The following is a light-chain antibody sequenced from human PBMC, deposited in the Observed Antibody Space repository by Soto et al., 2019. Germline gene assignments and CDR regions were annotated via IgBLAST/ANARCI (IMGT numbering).Light chain of an antibody. CDR1: QSVSSY. J-gene: IGKJ5*01. CDR2: DAS. V-gene: IGKV3-11*01. Sequence: EIVLTQSPATLSLSPGERATLSCMASQSVSSYLAWYQQKPGQAPRLLIYDASNRATGIPARFSGSGSGTDFTLTISSLEPDDFAVYYCQQRSNWLSITFGQGTRLEIK. CDR3: QQRSNWLSIT.